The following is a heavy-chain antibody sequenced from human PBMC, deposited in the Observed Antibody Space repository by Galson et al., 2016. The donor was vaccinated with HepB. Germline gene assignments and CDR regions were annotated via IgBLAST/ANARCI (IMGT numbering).Heavy chain of an antibody. Sequence: LRLSCAASGFTLSSYSINWVRQAPGKGLEWVSSISSSSSYIYYADSVKGRFTIFRDNAKNSLYLQMNSLRAEDTAVYYCASHYDILTGYSYGYYFDYWGQGTLVTVSS. V-gene: IGHV3-21*03. CDR3: ASHYDILTGYSYGYYFDY. D-gene: IGHD3-9*01. CDR2: ISSSSSYI. CDR1: GFTLSSYS. J-gene: IGHJ4*02.